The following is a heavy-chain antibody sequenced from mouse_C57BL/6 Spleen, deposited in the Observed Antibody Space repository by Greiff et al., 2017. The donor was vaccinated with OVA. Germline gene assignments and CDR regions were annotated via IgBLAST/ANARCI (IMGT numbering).Heavy chain of an antibody. CDR3: ARSTMVTTTGYYFDY. J-gene: IGHJ2*01. CDR2: IYPSDSET. V-gene: IGHV1-61*01. CDR1: GYTFTSYW. D-gene: IGHD2-2*01. Sequence: QVQLQQPGAELVRPGSSVKLSCKASGYTFTSYWMDWVKQRPGQGLEWIGNIYPSDSETHYNQKFKDKATLTVDKSSSTAYMQLSSLTSDDSAVYYCARSTMVTTTGYYFDYWGQGTTLTVSS.